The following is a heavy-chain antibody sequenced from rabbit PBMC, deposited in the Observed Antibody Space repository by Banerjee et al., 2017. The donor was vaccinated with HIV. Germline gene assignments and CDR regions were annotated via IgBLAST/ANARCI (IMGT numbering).Heavy chain of an antibody. CDR1: GFDLNTYW. D-gene: IGHD4-1*01. CDR2: INSSSGNT. J-gene: IGHJ4*01. Sequence: QEQLEESGGDLVKPEGSLTLTCKASGFDLNTYWMCWFRQAPGKGPEWIACINSSSGNTVYATWAKGRFTISKTSSTTVTLQMTSLTAADTATYFCARDLAGVIGWNFNLWGPGTLVTVS. V-gene: IGHV1S45*01. CDR3: ARDLAGVIGWNFNL.